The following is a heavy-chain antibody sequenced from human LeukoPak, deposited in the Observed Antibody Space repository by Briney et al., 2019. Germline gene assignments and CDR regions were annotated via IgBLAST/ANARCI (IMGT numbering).Heavy chain of an antibody. CDR3: ARDINRYSGSYYD. CDR1: GFTFSSYA. CDR2: ISYDGSNK. V-gene: IGHV3-30*04. J-gene: IGHJ1*01. D-gene: IGHD1-26*01. Sequence: GGSLRLSCAASGFTFSSYAMHWVRQAPGKGLEWVAVISYDGSNKYYADSVKGRFTISRDNSKNTLYLQMNSLRAEDTAVYYCARDINRYSGSYYDWGQGTLVTVSS.